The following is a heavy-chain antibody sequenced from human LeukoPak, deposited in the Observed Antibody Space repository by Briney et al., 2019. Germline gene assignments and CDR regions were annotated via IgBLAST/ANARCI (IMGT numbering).Heavy chain of an antibody. V-gene: IGHV3-21*01. CDR2: ISSSSSYI. Sequence: PGGSLRLSCAASGFTFSSYSMNWVRQAPGKGLEWVSSISSSSSYIYYADSVKGRFTISRDNAKNSLYLQMNSLRAEDTAVYYCARDAGSRREGYNYGPPYIYGMDVWGQGTTVTVSS. D-gene: IGHD5-24*01. J-gene: IGHJ6*02. CDR1: GFTFSSYS. CDR3: ARDAGSRREGYNYGPPYIYGMDV.